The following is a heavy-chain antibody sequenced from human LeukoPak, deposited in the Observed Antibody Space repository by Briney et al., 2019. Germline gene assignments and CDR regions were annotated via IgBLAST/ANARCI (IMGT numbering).Heavy chain of an antibody. CDR3: VRADYNGGNPGSFDI. J-gene: IGHJ3*02. CDR1: GASITIGAESYH. D-gene: IGHD2-8*01. V-gene: IGHV4-39*07. Sequence: SETLSHTCTVSGASITIGAESYHWGWIRQPPGKGLEWIGTIYYTGISYYNPSLESRVTSSLDTSKNQFSLTLNSVTAADTAVYYCVRADYNGGNPGSFDIWGRGTMVTVSS. CDR2: IYYTGIS.